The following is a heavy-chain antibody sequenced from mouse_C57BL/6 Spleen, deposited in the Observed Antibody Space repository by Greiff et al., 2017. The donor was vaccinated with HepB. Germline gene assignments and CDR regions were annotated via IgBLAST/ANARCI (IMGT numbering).Heavy chain of an antibody. CDR2: INPGSGGT. CDR3: ARSTITTVVDAWFAY. J-gene: IGHJ3*01. D-gene: IGHD1-1*01. CDR1: GYAFTNYL. Sequence: QVQLQQSGAELVRPGTSVKVSCKASGYAFTNYLIEWVKQRPGQGLEWIGVINPGSGGTNYNEKFKGKATLTADNSSSTAYMQLSSLKSEDSAVYFCARSTITTVVDAWFAYWGQGTLVTVSA. V-gene: IGHV1-54*01.